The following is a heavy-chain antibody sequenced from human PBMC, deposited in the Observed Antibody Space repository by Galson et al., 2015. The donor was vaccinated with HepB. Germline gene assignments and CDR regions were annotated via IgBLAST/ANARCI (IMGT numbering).Heavy chain of an antibody. D-gene: IGHD3-3*01. J-gene: IGHJ4*02. CDR3: ARLNDFWSGYYEGGVY. CDR1: GGTYSSYA. V-gene: IGHV1-69*13. CDR2: IIPIFGIA. Sequence: QSGAEVKKPGASVKVSCKASGGTYSSYAISWVRQAPGQGLEWMGGIIPIFGIANYAQKFQGRVTITADESTSTAYMELSSLRSEDTAVYYCARLNDFWSGYYEGGVYWGQGTLVTVSS.